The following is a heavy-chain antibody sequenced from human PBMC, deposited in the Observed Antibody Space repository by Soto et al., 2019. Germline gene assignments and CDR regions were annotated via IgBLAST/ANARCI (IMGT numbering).Heavy chain of an antibody. CDR3: AHSMLEWLVLPGRWYCSL. CDR1: GFSLSTSGVG. J-gene: IGHJ2*01. CDR2: IYWDDDK. D-gene: IGHD6-19*01. V-gene: IGHV2-5*02. Sequence: QITLKESGPTLVKPTQTLTLTCTFSGFSLSTSGVGVGWIRQPPGKALEWLALIYWDDDKRYSPSLKSRLTITKDPSKHQVVLTMSDMDPVDTATYYCAHSMLEWLVLPGRWYCSLWGRGTLVTVSS.